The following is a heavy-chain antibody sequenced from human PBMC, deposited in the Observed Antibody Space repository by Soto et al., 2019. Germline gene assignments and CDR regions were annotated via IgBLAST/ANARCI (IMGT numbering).Heavy chain of an antibody. CDR1: GDSVSSNSVA. Sequence: SQTLSLTCAISGDSVSSNSVAWNWIRQSPSRGLEWLGRTYYRSKWYNDYAVSVKSRITINPDTSKNQFSLQLNSVTPEDTAVYYCARGSGGSCPRMFDPWGQGTLVTVSS. D-gene: IGHD2-15*01. CDR3: ARGSGGSCPRMFDP. V-gene: IGHV6-1*01. J-gene: IGHJ5*02. CDR2: TYYRSKWYN.